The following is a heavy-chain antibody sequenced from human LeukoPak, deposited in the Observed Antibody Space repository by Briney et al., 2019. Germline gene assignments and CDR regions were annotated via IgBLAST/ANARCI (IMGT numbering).Heavy chain of an antibody. D-gene: IGHD6-13*01. V-gene: IGHV3-9*01. CDR1: GFTFDDYA. J-gene: IGHJ4*02. CDR3: AKVSSSSCFFDY. Sequence: GGSLRLSCATSGFTFDDYAMHWVRQAPGKGLEWVSGISWNSGSIGYADSVKGRFTISRDNAKNSLYLQMNSLRAEDTALYYCAKVSSSSCFFDYWGQGTLVNVSS. CDR2: ISWNSGSI.